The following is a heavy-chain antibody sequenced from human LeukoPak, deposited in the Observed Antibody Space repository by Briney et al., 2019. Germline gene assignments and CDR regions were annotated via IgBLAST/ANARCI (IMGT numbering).Heavy chain of an antibody. CDR1: GVSISSGDYY. Sequence: PSQTLSLTCTVSGVSISSGDYYWSWIRQPPGRGLERIGYIYYNGRTYHNPSLKSRVTISVDTSKNQFSLKLSSVTAADTAVYSCARSRIFYYYGMDVWGQGTTATVSS. CDR3: ARSRIFYYYGMDV. V-gene: IGHV4-30-4*01. CDR2: IYYNGRT. D-gene: IGHD3-3*02. J-gene: IGHJ6*02.